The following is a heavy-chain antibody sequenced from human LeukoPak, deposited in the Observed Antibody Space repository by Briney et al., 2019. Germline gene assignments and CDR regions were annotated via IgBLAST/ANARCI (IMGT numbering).Heavy chain of an antibody. CDR3: ARAGTYYYDSSGYSAASQQYYFDY. Sequence: GGSLRLSCAASGFTFSSYDMHWVRQATGKGLEWVSAIGTAGDTYYPGSVKGRFTISRDNSKNTLYLQMNSLRAEDTAVYYCARAGTYYYDSSGYSAASQQYYFDYWGQGTLVTVSS. V-gene: IGHV3-13*01. CDR2: IGTAGDT. CDR1: GFTFSSYD. D-gene: IGHD3-22*01. J-gene: IGHJ4*02.